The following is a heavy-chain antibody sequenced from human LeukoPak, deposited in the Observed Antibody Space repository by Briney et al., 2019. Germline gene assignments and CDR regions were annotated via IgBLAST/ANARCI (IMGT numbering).Heavy chain of an antibody. J-gene: IGHJ4*02. Sequence: GGSLRLSCAASGFTFSSYWMGWVRQAPGKGLEWVSNIGGSVGSMFYAAFVKGRFAISRDNSKNTLFLQMNNLRVEDTAVYYCAKRGNSWDLFDYWGQGTLVTVSS. CDR3: AKRGNSWDLFDY. D-gene: IGHD6-13*01. CDR1: GFTFSSYW. CDR2: IGGSVGSM. V-gene: IGHV3-23*01.